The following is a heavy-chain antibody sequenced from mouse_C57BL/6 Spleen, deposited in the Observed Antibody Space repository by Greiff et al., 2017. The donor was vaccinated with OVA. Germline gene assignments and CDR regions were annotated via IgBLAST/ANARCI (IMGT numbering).Heavy chain of an antibody. D-gene: IGHD6-5*01. CDR1: GFTFSSYT. CDR2: ISGGGGNT. J-gene: IGHJ2*01. CDR3: ARRVPMRDYFDY. V-gene: IGHV5-9*01. Sequence: EVMLVESGGGLVKPGGSLKLSCAASGFTFSSYTMSWVRQTPEKRLEWVATISGGGGNTYYPDSVKGRFTISRDNAKNTLYLQMSSLRSEDTALYYCARRVPMRDYFDYWGQGTTLTVSS.